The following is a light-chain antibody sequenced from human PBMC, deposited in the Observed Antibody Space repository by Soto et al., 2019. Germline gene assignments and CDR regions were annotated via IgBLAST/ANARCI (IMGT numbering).Light chain of an antibody. CDR1: SSNIGAGYD. J-gene: IGLJ2*01. CDR3: QSYDSSLSVYVV. Sequence: QSVLTQPPSVSGAPGQRVTISCTGSSSNIGAGYDVHWYQQLPGTAPKLLIYGNSNRHSGVPDRFSGSKSGTSASLAITGLQAEDEADYYCQSYDSSLSVYVVFGGGTKLTVL. V-gene: IGLV1-40*01. CDR2: GNS.